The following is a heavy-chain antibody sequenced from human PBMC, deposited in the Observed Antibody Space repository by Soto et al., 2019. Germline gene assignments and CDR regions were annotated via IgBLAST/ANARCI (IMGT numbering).Heavy chain of an antibody. CDR1: GGSISSYY. V-gene: IGHV4-59*01. CDR3: ARRRGMDV. J-gene: IGHJ6*02. Sequence: TETLSLTCTVSGGSISSYYWSWIRQPRGKGLEWIGYIYYSGSTNYTPSLKSRVTISVDTPKNQFSLKLSAVTAADTAVYYCARRRGMDVWGQGTTVTVSS. CDR2: IYYSGST.